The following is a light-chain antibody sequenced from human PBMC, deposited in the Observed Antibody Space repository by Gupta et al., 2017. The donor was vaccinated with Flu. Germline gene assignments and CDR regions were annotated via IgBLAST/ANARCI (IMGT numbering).Light chain of an antibody. V-gene: IGKV3-15*01. Sequence: ILMTQSPATLSVSPGETATLPCRPSQSVSSNLGWYQQKPGEAPRLLSYGADTRAAGSPARCSGSGCGTEFTLTISSGQSEDDAVYYCQQYNNWPPYSFGQGTKLEIK. CDR3: QQYNNWPPYS. CDR1: QSVSSN. CDR2: GAD. J-gene: IGKJ2*03.